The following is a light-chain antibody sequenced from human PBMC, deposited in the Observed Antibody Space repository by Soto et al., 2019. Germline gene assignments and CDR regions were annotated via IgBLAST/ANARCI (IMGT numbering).Light chain of an antibody. CDR3: QSYDSSLSGYV. V-gene: IGLV1-40*01. Sequence: QSALTQPPSVSGAPGQRVTISCTGSSSNIGAGYDVHWYQHLPGTAPKLLIYGNINRPSGVPERFSGSKSGTSASLAITGLQAEDEADYYCQSYDSSLSGYVFGTGTKLTVL. J-gene: IGLJ1*01. CDR1: SSNIGAGYD. CDR2: GNI.